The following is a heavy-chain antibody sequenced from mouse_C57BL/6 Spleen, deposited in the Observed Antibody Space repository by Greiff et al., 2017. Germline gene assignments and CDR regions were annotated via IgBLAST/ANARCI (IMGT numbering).Heavy chain of an antibody. Sequence: VQLQQPGAELVRPGSSVKLSCKASGYTFTSYWMHWVKQRPIQGLEWIGNIDPSDSETHYNQKFKDKATLTVDKSSSTAYMQLSSLTSEDSAVYCCARTDSNYRGDFDYWGQGTTLTVSS. J-gene: IGHJ2*01. D-gene: IGHD2-5*01. V-gene: IGHV1-52*01. CDR3: ARTDSNYRGDFDY. CDR2: IDPSDSET. CDR1: GYTFTSYW.